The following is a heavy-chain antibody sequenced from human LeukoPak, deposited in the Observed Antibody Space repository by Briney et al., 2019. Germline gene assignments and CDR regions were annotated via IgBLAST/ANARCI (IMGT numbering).Heavy chain of an antibody. V-gene: IGHV3-30*03. D-gene: IGHD5-24*01. CDR1: GFTFSSYG. CDR3: ARGRDGYNLPPYYFDY. CDR2: ISYDGSNK. J-gene: IGHJ4*02. Sequence: GGSLRLSCAASGFTFSSYGMHWVRQAPGKGLEWVAVISYDGSNKYYADSVKGRFTISRDNSKNTLYLQMNSLRAEDTAVYYCARGRDGYNLPPYYFDYWGQGTLVTVSS.